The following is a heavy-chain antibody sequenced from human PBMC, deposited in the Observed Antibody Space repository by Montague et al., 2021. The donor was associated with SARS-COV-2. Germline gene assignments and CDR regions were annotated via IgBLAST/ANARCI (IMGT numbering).Heavy chain of an antibody. CDR2: IYYRGST. CDR3: AREDRWNWFDP. CDR1: GGPINNSY. D-gene: IGHD5-24*01. Sequence: SETLSLTCTVSGGPINNSYWSWIRQPPGKGLEWIGYIYYRGSTNYNPSLETRVIISADPAKNQFSLKMSSVTAADTAVYYCAREDRWNWFDPWGQGTLVIVSS. V-gene: IGHV4-59*12. J-gene: IGHJ5*02.